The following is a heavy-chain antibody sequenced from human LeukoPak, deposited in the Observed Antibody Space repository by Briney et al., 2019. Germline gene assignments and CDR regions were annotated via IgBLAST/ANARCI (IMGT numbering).Heavy chain of an antibody. D-gene: IGHD2-15*01. V-gene: IGHV3-30*04. J-gene: IGHJ4*02. CDR3: AKSDIAVVTWEGFFDY. CDR2: IFYDGSVQ. CDR1: GFTFSNYA. Sequence: GGSLRLSCAASGFTFSNYAMHWVRQAPGKGLEWVAVIFYDGSVQYYADSVRGRFTISRDNSKSTLYLQMNSLRAEDTAVYYCAKSDIAVVTWEGFFDYWGQGTLVTVSS.